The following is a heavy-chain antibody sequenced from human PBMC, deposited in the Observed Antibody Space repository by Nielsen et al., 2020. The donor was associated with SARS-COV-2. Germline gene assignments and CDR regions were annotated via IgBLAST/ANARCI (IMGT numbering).Heavy chain of an antibody. CDR3: AKDRAIFMIYFTRGGPDY. J-gene: IGHJ4*02. D-gene: IGHD3/OR15-3a*01. Sequence: GGSLRLSCAASGFTFSHFPMHWVRQAPGKGLEWMAIISDDGSSDHYADSVKGRFTVSRDFSKSTLYLQMNSLRAEDTAMYYCAKDRAIFMIYFTRGGPDYWGQGTLVTVSS. CDR1: GFTFSHFP. CDR2: ISDDGSSD. V-gene: IGHV3-30-3*02.